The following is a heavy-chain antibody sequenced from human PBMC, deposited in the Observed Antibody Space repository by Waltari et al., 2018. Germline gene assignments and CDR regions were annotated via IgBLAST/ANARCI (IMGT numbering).Heavy chain of an antibody. CDR2: ITGSGGSP. J-gene: IGHJ3*02. CDR3: AKQGLYSSSWYAFDI. V-gene: IGHV3-23*01. CDR1: GFTFSSYA. D-gene: IGHD6-13*01. Sequence: EMQLLESGGGLVQPGGSLRLSCAASGFTFSSYAMCWVRQAPGKGLDWVSTITGSGGSPYYADSVKGRFTISRDNSKNTLYLQMSSLRAEDTAVYYCAKQGLYSSSWYAFDIWGQGTMVTVSS.